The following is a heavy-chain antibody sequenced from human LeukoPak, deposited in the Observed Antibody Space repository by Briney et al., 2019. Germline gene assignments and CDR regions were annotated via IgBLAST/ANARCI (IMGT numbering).Heavy chain of an antibody. CDR3: ARDGYSSSWYLDY. V-gene: IGHV1-2*02. J-gene: IGHJ4*02. CDR1: GYTFTGYY. D-gene: IGHD6-13*01. CDR2: INPNSGGT. Sequence: EASVRVSCKASGYTFTGYYMHWVRQAPGQGLEWMGWINPNSGGTNYAQKFQGRVTMTRDTSMSTAYMELSRLRSDDTAVYYCARDGYSSSWYLDYWGQGTLVTVSS.